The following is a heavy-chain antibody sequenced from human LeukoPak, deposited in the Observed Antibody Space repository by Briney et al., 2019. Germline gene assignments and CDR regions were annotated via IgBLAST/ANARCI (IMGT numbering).Heavy chain of an antibody. J-gene: IGHJ4*02. Sequence: GGSLRLSCAASGFTFSNYWMSWVRPAPGKGLELVANIKQDGSETYYVDSVKGRFTISRDNAKNSLSLLMNSLRAEDTAVYYCAKASAGYFDYWGQGALVTVSS. CDR1: GFTFSNYW. V-gene: IGHV3-7*01. CDR2: IKQDGSET. CDR3: AKASAGYFDY.